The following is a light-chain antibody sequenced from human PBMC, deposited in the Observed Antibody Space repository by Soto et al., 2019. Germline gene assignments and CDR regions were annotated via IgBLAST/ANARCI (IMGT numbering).Light chain of an antibody. CDR1: SSDIGAYNL. CDR3: ASLTTTNFV. J-gene: IGLJ1*01. Sequence: QSALTQPASVSGSPGQSVTISCTGTSSDIGAYNLVSWYQHHPDEAPKLMISEVSNRPSGVSDRFSGSKSGNTASLTISGLQSEDEADYYCASLTTTNFVFGTGTKVTVL. V-gene: IGLV2-14*01. CDR2: EVS.